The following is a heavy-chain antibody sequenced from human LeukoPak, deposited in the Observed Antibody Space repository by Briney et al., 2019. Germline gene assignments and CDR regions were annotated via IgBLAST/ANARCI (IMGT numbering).Heavy chain of an antibody. J-gene: IGHJ6*02. CDR1: GYTFTNYG. V-gene: IGHV1-18*01. Sequence: ASVKVSCKASGYTFTNYGVTWVRQAPGQGLEWMGWISTYNGNTNYAQNLQGRVTMTTDTSTSTAYMELRSLRSDDTAAYYCARDRQLGVWGQGTTVTVSS. CDR3: ARDRQLGV. CDR2: ISTYNGNT. D-gene: IGHD6-13*01.